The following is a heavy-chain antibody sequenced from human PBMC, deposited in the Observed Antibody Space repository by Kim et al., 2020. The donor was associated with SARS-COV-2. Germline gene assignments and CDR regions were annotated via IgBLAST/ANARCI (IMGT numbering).Heavy chain of an antibody. V-gene: IGHV4-34*01. D-gene: IGHD6-13*01. CDR2: INHSGST. CDR1: GGSFSGYY. CDR3: ARGQGVRWQQRVRFDY. J-gene: IGHJ4*01. Sequence: SETLSLTCAVYGGSFSGYYWSWIRQPPGKGLEWIGEINHSGSTNYNPSLKSRVTISVDTSKNQFSLKLSSVTAADTAVYYCARGQGVRWQQRVRFDYWG.